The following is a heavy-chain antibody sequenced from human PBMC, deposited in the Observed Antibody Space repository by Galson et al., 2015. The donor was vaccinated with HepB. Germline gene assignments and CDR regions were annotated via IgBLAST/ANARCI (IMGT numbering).Heavy chain of an antibody. CDR1: GKTLIELS. V-gene: IGHV1-24*01. CDR2: FDPEDGET. Sequence: SVKVSCKVSGKTLIELSMHWVRQTPGKGLEWMGGFDPEDGETVYAQKFQGRVTMTEDTFTDTAYMELSSLRSEDTAVYYCATYHGSSDAFDIWGQGTMVTVSP. D-gene: IGHD1-26*01. CDR3: ATYHGSSDAFDI. J-gene: IGHJ3*02.